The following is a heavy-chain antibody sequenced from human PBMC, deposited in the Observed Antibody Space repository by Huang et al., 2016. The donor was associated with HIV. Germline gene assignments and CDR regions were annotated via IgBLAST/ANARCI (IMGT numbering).Heavy chain of an antibody. CDR2: IHPRSGVT. CDR1: GYTFTDYF. Sequence: QVQLVQFGAAVKKPGASVKVSCRTSGYTFTDYFVHWVRQARGQGLQWMGSIHPRSGVTTYAQKFHGRVTMNIDTSIRTVYMELNRLRSDDTALYYCARTPYSGSHPDYCGQRTLVTVS. V-gene: IGHV1-2*02. CDR3: ARTPYSGSHPDY. J-gene: IGHJ4*02. D-gene: IGHD2-15*01.